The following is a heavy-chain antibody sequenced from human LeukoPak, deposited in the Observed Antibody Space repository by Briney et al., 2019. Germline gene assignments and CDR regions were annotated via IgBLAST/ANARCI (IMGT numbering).Heavy chain of an antibody. CDR2: IYYSGST. Sequence: SETLSLTCTVSGGSISSGGYYWSWIRQHPGKGLEWIGYIYYSGSTYYNPSLKSRVTISVDTSKNQFSLKLSSVTAADTAVYYCARAAGPRYSSGPTYYFDYWGQGTLVTVSS. J-gene: IGHJ4*02. CDR3: ARAAGPRYSSGPTYYFDY. D-gene: IGHD6-19*01. CDR1: GGSISSGGYY. V-gene: IGHV4-31*03.